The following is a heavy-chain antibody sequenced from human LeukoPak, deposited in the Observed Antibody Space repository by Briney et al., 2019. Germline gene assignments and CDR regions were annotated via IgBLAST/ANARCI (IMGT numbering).Heavy chain of an antibody. CDR3: ARVFFAEPKVNWFDP. CDR1: GGSISSYY. D-gene: IGHD1-14*01. CDR2: IYYSGST. V-gene: IGHV4-59*01. Sequence: SETLTLTCTVSGGSISSYYWSWIRQPPGKGLERLGYIYYSGSTNYNPSLKSRVTISVDTSKNQFSLKWSSVTAADTSVYDCARVFFAEPKVNWFDPWGQGTLVTVSS. J-gene: IGHJ5*02.